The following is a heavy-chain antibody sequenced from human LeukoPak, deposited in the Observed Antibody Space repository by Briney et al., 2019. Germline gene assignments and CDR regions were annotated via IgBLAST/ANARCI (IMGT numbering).Heavy chain of an antibody. D-gene: IGHD3-22*01. Sequence: GGSLRLSCAASGFTVSSNYMSWVRQAPGKGLEWVSVIYSGGSTYYADSVKGRFTISRDNSKNTLYLQMNSLRAEDTAVYYCARDAAFLESPYYDSSGYLYWGQETLVTVSS. CDR3: ARDAAFLESPYYDSSGYLY. J-gene: IGHJ4*02. V-gene: IGHV3-66*01. CDR2: IYSGGST. CDR1: GFTVSSNY.